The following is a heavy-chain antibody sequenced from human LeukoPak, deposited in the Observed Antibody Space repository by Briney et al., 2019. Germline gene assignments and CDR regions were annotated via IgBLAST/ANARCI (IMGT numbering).Heavy chain of an antibody. CDR3: AKDVMVRGANHYFDY. V-gene: IGHV3-30*18. CDR1: GFTFSSYG. CDR2: ISYDGSNK. J-gene: IGHJ4*02. Sequence: GGSLRLSCAASGFTFSSYGMHWVRQAPGKGLEWVAVISYDGSNKYYADSVKGRFTISRDNPKNTLYLQMNSLRAEDTAVYYCAKDVMVRGANHYFDYWGQGTLVTVSS. D-gene: IGHD3-10*01.